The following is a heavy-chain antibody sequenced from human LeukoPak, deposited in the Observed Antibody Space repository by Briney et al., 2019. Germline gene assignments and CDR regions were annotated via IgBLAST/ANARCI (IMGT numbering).Heavy chain of an antibody. V-gene: IGHV3-64*02. CDR1: GFTFSGFS. CDR2: ITGNGDKT. D-gene: IGHD2/OR15-2a*01. Sequence: GGSLRLSCAASGFTFSGFSMHWIRQAPGRGLEYVSAITGNGDKTFYTDSVRGRFTIFRDNSKNTLFLQVGSLRGEDTALYFCARIGMENFYDLWGQGTLVTVSS. J-gene: IGHJ5*02. CDR3: ARIGMENFYDL.